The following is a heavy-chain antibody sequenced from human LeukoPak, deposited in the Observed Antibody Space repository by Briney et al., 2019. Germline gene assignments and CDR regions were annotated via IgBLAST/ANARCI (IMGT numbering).Heavy chain of an antibody. CDR3: ASLSSGIWYYGMDV. CDR2: ISSSSSYI. Sequence: PGGSLRLSCAASGFTFSSYSMNWVRQAPGKGLEWVSSISSSSSYIYYADSVKGRFTISRDNAKNSLYLQMNSLRAEDTAVYYCASLSSGIWYYGMDVWGQGTMVTVSS. V-gene: IGHV3-21*01. D-gene: IGHD3-16*01. CDR1: GFTFSSYS. J-gene: IGHJ6*02.